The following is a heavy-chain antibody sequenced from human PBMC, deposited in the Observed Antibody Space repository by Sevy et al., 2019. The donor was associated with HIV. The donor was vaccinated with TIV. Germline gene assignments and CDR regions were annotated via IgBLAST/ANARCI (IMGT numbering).Heavy chain of an antibody. D-gene: IGHD1-1*01. CDR1: GYTFTGDY. CDR2: INPNTGDT. CDR3: ARGGYNWNDEPGY. V-gene: IGHV1-2*02. J-gene: IGHJ4*01. Sequence: ASVKVSCKASGYTFTGDYMYWVRQAPGQGLEWMGRINPNTGDTNYAQKFQGRVTMTRDTSISTGYMELTRLTSDDTAVYYCARGGYNWNDEPGYWGQGTLVTVSS.